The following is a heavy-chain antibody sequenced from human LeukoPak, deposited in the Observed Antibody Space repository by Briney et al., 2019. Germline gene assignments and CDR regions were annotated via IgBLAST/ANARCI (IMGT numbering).Heavy chain of an antibody. Sequence: RSETLSLTCAVSGGSIKSNNWWSWVRQPPGKGLEWIGSIYYSGSTYYNPSLNSRVTIFIDMSKNQFSLKLSSVTATDTAVYYCARLVCGGGSCPAEFDYWGQGTLVTVSS. D-gene: IGHD2-15*01. V-gene: IGHV4-39*01. J-gene: IGHJ4*02. CDR1: GGSIKSNNW. CDR3: ARLVCGGGSCPAEFDY. CDR2: IYYSGST.